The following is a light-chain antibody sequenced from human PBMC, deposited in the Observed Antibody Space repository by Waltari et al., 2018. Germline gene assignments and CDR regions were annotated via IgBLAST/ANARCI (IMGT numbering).Light chain of an antibody. V-gene: IGLV2-23*01. Sequence: QSALTQPASVSGSPGQSITISCTGTSSDVGKNDLVSWYQQHQGTVPKPIISEDNKRPSGVSNRFSGSKSGTTASLTISGLQAEDEADYYCCSYAGLSTWVFGGGTKLTVL. CDR2: EDN. CDR1: SSDVGKNDL. J-gene: IGLJ3*02. CDR3: CSYAGLSTWV.